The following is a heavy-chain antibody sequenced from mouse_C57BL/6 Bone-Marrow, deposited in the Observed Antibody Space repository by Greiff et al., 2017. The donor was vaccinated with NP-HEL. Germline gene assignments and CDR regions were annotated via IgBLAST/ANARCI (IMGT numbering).Heavy chain of an antibody. CDR2: ISYDGSN. CDR1: GYSITSGYY. V-gene: IGHV3-6*01. Sequence: EVKLQESGPGLVKPSQSLSLTCSVTGYSITSGYYWNWIRQFPGNKLEWRGYISYDGSNNYNPSLKTRISITRDTAKNQFFLKLNSVTTEDTATYYCASGEGYYPSWFAYWGQGTLVTVSA. D-gene: IGHD2-3*01. CDR3: ASGEGYYPSWFAY. J-gene: IGHJ3*01.